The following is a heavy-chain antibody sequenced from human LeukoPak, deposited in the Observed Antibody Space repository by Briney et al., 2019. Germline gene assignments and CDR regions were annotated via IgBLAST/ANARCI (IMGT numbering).Heavy chain of an antibody. V-gene: IGHV4-39*07. CDR3: ARDGPPGY. J-gene: IGHJ4*02. Sequence: SETLSLTCTVSGGSISSSSYYWGWIRQPPGKGLEWIGSIYYSGSTYYNPSLKSRVTISVDTSKNQFSLKLSSVTAADTAVYYCARDGPPGYWGQGTLVTVSS. CDR1: GGSISSSSYY. CDR2: IYYSGST.